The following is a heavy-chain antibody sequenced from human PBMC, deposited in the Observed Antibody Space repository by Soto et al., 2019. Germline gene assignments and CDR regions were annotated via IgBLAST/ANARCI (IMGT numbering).Heavy chain of an antibody. D-gene: IGHD3-9*01. CDR3: ARVARDWLLLAPSPYCFDY. Sequence: QVQLVESGGGLVKPGGSLRLSCAASGFTFSDYWMSWIRQAPGKGLEWVSYISSSSTYTNYADSVKGRFTISRDSAKNSLYLQMNSLRADDTAVYYCARVARDWLLLAPSPYCFDYWGQGTLVTVSS. CDR2: ISSSSTYT. J-gene: IGHJ4*02. V-gene: IGHV3-11*05. CDR1: GFTFSDYW.